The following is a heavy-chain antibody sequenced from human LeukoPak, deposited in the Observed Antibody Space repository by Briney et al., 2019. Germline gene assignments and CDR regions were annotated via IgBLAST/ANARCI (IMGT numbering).Heavy chain of an antibody. V-gene: IGHV1-8*01. CDR3: ARGVLVYCSSTSCYQRFDP. D-gene: IGHD2-2*01. Sequence: GASVKVSCMASGYTFTSYDINWVRQATGQGLEWMGWMNPNSGNTGYAQKFQGRVTMTRNTSISTAYMELSSLRSEDTAVYYCARGVLVYCSSTSCYQRFDPWGQGTLVTVSS. CDR2: MNPNSGNT. J-gene: IGHJ5*02. CDR1: GYTFTSYD.